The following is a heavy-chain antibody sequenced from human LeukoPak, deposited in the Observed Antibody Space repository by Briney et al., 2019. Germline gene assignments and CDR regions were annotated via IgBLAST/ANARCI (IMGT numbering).Heavy chain of an antibody. CDR1: GFTFSYYG. CDR3: AKDLMRDRWFGES. J-gene: IGHJ5*02. Sequence: HPGGSLRLSCAASGFTFSYYGFHWGRQASGKGLEWVAFIRFDGNEKYYADSVKGRFTISKDTSRNTLYLQMNSLRAEDTAVYYCAKDLMRDRWFGESWGQGTLVTVSS. V-gene: IGHV3-30*02. D-gene: IGHD3-10*01. CDR2: IRFDGNEK.